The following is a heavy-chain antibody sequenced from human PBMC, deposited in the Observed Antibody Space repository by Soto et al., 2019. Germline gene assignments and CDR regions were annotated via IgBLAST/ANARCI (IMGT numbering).Heavy chain of an antibody. V-gene: IGHV4-31*02. Sequence: QVQVQESGPGLVKPSQTLSLKCSVSGGSIGSRDYYWSWIRQHPEKGLEWIGSIYYNGNTDYNPSLRGRPPMSLDKSMNEFSLKPTSVNAADTAVYYCARDKGGAALKGSGMDVWGQGTTVTVS. J-gene: IGHJ6*02. D-gene: IGHD3-10*01. CDR3: ARDKGGAALKGSGMDV. CDR1: GGSIGSRDYY. CDR2: IYYNGNT.